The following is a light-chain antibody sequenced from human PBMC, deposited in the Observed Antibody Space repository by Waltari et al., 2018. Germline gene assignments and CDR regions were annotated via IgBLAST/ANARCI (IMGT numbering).Light chain of an antibody. CDR2: YDS. CDR3: QVWESSSDHYV. CDR1: NIGSKS. V-gene: IGLV3-21*01. Sequence: SYVLTQPPSVSVAPGKTARITCGGNNIGSKSVHWYQQKPGQAPVLVIYYDSDRPSGIPERFSGSSSGNTATLTIRRVEAGDEADFYCQVWESSSDHYVFGTGTKVTVL. J-gene: IGLJ1*01.